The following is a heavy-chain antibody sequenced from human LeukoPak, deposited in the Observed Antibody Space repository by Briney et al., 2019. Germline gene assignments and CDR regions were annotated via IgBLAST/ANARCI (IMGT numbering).Heavy chain of an antibody. J-gene: IGHJ3*02. CDR3: ARETGKRITIFGVVSAAFDI. CDR1: GFTFSNYG. V-gene: IGHV3-30*02. Sequence: PGGSLRLSCAASGFTFSNYGMHWVRQAPGKGLEWVAFIPSDGTNKYYVDSVKGRFTISRDNAKNTLYLQMNSLGAEDTAVYYCARETGKRITIFGVVSAAFDIWGQGTMVTVSS. D-gene: IGHD3-3*01. CDR2: IPSDGTNK.